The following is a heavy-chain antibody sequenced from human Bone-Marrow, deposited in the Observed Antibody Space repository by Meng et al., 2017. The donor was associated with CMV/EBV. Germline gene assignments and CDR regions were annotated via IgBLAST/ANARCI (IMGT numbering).Heavy chain of an antibody. CDR3: ASGILPWNYYYGMDV. V-gene: IGHV3-74*01. CDR1: GFTFSSYW. CDR2: INSDGSSK. Sequence: GESLNISCAASGFTFSSYWMHWVRQAPGKGLVWVSRINSDGSSKGYADSVQGRFTISRDNAKNTLYLQMNSLRAEDTAVYSCASGILPWNYYYGMDVWGQGTTVTVSS. J-gene: IGHJ6*02. D-gene: IGHD1-14*01.